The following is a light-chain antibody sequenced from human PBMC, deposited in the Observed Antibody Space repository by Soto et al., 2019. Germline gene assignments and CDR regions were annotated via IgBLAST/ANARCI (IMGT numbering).Light chain of an antibody. CDR2: WAS. CDR1: QSVLYSSNNKNY. CDR3: QQYYSTPWT. Sequence: DIVMTQSPDSLAVSLGERPTINCKSNQSVLYSSNNKNYLAWYQQKPGQPPKLLIYWASTRESGVPDRFSGSGSGTVFTLTISSLQAEDVAVYYCQQYYSTPWTFGQGTKVEIK. J-gene: IGKJ1*01. V-gene: IGKV4-1*01.